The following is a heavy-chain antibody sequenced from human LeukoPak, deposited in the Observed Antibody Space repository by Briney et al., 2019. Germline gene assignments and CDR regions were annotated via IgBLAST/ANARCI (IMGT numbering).Heavy chain of an antibody. CDR1: GYTFTGYY. J-gene: IGHJ5*02. D-gene: IGHD4-17*01. CDR2: IKPKSGGT. CDR3: ARADYGDSRDEYNWFDP. V-gene: IGHV1-2*02. Sequence: ASVKVSCKASGYTFTGYYMHWVRQAPGQGREWMGWIKPKSGGTKYAQKFQGRVTMTRDTSISTAYMELRRLRSDDTAVYYCARADYGDSRDEYNWFDPWGQGTLVTVSS.